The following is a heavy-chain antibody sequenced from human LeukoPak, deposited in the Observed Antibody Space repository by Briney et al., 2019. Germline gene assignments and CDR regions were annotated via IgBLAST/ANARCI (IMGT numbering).Heavy chain of an antibody. CDR1: GFTFSSYA. V-gene: IGHV3-23*01. Sequence: GGSLRLSCAASGFTFSSYAKSWVRQAPGKGLEWVSAISGSGGSTYYADSVKGRFTISGDNSKNTLYLQMNSLRAEDTAVYYCAKVRYYYDSSGYSYFDYWGQGTLVTVSS. CDR3: AKVRYYYDSSGYSYFDY. J-gene: IGHJ4*02. D-gene: IGHD3-22*01. CDR2: ISGSGGST.